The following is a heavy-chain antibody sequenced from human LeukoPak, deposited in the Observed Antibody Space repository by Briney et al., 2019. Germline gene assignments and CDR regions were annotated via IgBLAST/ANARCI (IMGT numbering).Heavy chain of an antibody. Sequence: ASVKVSCKASGYTFASYDFNWVRQATGQRPEWMGWMSPNSGDTGYAQKFQDRVTMTRNTSISTAYMELSSLRSDDTAVYYCARGPPNWGYDYWGPGTLVTVSS. CDR3: ARGPPNWGYDY. CDR1: GYTFASYD. D-gene: IGHD7-27*01. J-gene: IGHJ4*02. CDR2: MSPNSGDT. V-gene: IGHV1-8*01.